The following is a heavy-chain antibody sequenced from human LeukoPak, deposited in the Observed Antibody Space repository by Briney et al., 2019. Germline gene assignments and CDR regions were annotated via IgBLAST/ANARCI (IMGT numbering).Heavy chain of an antibody. CDR3: AGDVGSLEVLDY. CDR1: GYTFTGHY. D-gene: IGHD3-10*01. J-gene: IGHJ4*02. V-gene: IGHV1-2*02. Sequence: ASVKVSCKASGYTFTGHYMHWVRQAPGQGLEWMGWINPNNGDTDCAQKFQGRVTMTRDTSISTAYLELISLISDDTAIYYCAGDVGSLEVLDYWGQGTLVTVSS. CDR2: INPNNGDT.